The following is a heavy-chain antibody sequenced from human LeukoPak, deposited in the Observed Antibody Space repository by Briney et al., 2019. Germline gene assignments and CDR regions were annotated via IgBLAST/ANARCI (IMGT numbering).Heavy chain of an antibody. Sequence: GASVKLSCNASVSTFTSYDINWVRHATGQRLGWMGGMNPNSGNTGNTQKFQCRVTMTRNTSISTAYMELSSLRSEGTAVYLCVRGRVLLWFGEFTNQNNWFAPGGQGPLVTVSS. J-gene: IGHJ5*02. V-gene: IGHV1-8*01. CDR3: VRGRVLLWFGEFTNQNNWFAP. D-gene: IGHD3-10*01. CDR1: VSTFTSYD. CDR2: MNPNSGNT.